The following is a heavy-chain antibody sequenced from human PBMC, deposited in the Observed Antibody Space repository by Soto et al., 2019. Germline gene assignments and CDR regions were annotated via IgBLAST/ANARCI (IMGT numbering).Heavy chain of an antibody. V-gene: IGHV3-15*01. Sequence: PGGSLRLSCAPSESTLSNVWVSWVRQAPGKGLEWVGRVKRQIDGATTDYAAPVKGRFTISRDDSKNSVYLQMNSLRTEDTAVYYCTTGPIRDYWGLGTLVTVSS. J-gene: IGHJ4*02. D-gene: IGHD2-21*01. CDR3: TTGPIRDY. CDR1: ESTLSNVW. CDR2: VKRQIDGATT.